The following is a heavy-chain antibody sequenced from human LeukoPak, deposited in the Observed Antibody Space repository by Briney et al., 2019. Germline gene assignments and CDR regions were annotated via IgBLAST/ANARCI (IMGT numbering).Heavy chain of an antibody. CDR2: ISGSSSST. Sequence: GGSLRLSCAASGFTFSTYSMDWVRQAPGKGLEWISYISGSSSSTYYADSVKGRFTVSRDNAKNSLYLQMNSLRAEDTAVYYCSRADFWSANDYWGQGTLVTVSS. V-gene: IGHV3-48*01. CDR3: SRADFWSANDY. D-gene: IGHD3-3*01. J-gene: IGHJ4*02. CDR1: GFTFSTYS.